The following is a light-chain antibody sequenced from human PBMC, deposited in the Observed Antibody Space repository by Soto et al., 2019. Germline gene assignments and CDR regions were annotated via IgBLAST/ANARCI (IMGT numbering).Light chain of an antibody. J-gene: IGKJ1*01. Sequence: DIVMTQSPDSLAGSLGERATINCKSSQSVLWNSNKKNYLAWYQQKTGQPPKLLIYWASTRESGVPDRFSGSGSETDFTLTISSLQAEDVAIYYCQQYYDTPRTFGQGTKVEIK. CDR2: WAS. CDR1: QSVLWNSNKKNY. CDR3: QQYYDTPRT. V-gene: IGKV4-1*01.